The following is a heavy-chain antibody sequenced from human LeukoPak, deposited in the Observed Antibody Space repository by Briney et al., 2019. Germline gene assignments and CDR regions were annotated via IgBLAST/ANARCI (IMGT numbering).Heavy chain of an antibody. CDR1: GFTFRSYS. Sequence: PGGSLRLSCAASGFTFRSYSMNWVRQAPGKGLEWVSSISSSSSYIYYAGSVKGRFTISRDNAKNSLYLQMNSRRAEDTAVYYCAREGITGVNDYWGQGTLVTVSS. V-gene: IGHV3-21*01. CDR3: AREGITGVNDY. J-gene: IGHJ4*02. D-gene: IGHD1-20*01. CDR2: ISSSSSYI.